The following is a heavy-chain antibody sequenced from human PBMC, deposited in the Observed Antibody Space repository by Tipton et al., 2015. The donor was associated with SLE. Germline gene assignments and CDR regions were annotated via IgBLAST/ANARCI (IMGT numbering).Heavy chain of an antibody. Sequence: TLSLTCTVSGGSISSYYWSWIRQPPGKGLEWIGYIYYSGSTNYNPSLKSRVTISVDTSKNQFSLKLSSVTAADTAVYYCARARRQPRGYYYYYMDVWGKGTMVTVS. CDR2: IYYSGST. J-gene: IGHJ6*03. CDR1: GGSISSYY. CDR3: ARARRQPRGYYYYYMDV. V-gene: IGHV4-59*01.